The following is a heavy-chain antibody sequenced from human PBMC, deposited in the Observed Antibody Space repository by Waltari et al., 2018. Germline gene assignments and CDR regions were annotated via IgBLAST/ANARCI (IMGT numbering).Heavy chain of an antibody. D-gene: IGHD2-21*01. CDR3: ASRFWGCGGDCYQSTPNAFDI. CDR2: IIPIFGTA. J-gene: IGHJ3*02. V-gene: IGHV1-69*14. CDR1: GGTFSSYA. Sequence: QVQLVQSGAEVKKPGSSVKVSCKASGGTFSSYAISWVRQAPGQGLEWMGGIIPIFGTANYAQKFQDRVTITADKSTSTAYMELSSLRSEDTAVYYCASRFWGCGGDCYQSTPNAFDIWGQGTMVTVSS.